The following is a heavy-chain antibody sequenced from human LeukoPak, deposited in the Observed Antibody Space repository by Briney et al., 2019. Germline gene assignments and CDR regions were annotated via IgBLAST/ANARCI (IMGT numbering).Heavy chain of an antibody. D-gene: IGHD2/OR15-2a*01. V-gene: IGHV4-39*07. CDR2: VYYSGST. CDR1: GGSISSSSYY. J-gene: IGHJ5*02. CDR3: ARVQVKDSTDWFDP. Sequence: SETLSLTCTVSGGSISSSSYYWGWIRQPPGKGLEWVGSVYYSGSTYYNPSLKSRVTISVDTSKNQFSLRLSSVTAADTAVYYCARVQVKDSTDWFDPWGQGTQVTVSS.